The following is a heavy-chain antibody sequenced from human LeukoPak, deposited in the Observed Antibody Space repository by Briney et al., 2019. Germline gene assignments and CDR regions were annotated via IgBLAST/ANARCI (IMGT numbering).Heavy chain of an antibody. CDR1: GFTFSSYA. D-gene: IGHD2-15*01. J-gene: IGHJ4*02. Sequence: GGSLRLSCAASGFTFSSYAMSWVRQAPGKGLEWVSAISGSGGSTYYADPVKGRFTISRDNSKNTLYLQMNSLRAEDTAVYYRAKVWYCSGGSCFLGLDYWGQGTLVTVSS. CDR2: ISGSGGST. V-gene: IGHV3-23*01. CDR3: AKVWYCSGGSCFLGLDY.